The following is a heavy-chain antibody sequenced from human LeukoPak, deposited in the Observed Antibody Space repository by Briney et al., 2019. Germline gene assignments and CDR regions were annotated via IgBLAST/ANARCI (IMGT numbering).Heavy chain of an antibody. Sequence: GGSLRLSCAASGFTVSSNYMSWVRQAPGKGLEWVSVIYSGGSTYYADSVKGRFTISRDNSKNTLYLQMNSLRAEDTAVYGSGSSPFDYWGQGTLVTVSS. D-gene: IGHD3-10*01. J-gene: IGHJ4*02. CDR1: GFTVSSNY. CDR3: GSSPFDY. V-gene: IGHV3-66*01. CDR2: IYSGGST.